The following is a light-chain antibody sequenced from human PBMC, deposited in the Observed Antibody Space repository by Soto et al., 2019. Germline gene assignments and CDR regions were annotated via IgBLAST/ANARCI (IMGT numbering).Light chain of an antibody. J-gene: IGKJ4*01. V-gene: IGKV4-1*01. CDR2: WAS. Sequence: DIVMTQSPDSLAVSLGERATINCKSSQSVLYSANNKNYLAWYQQKPGQPPKLLIYWASIRESGVPDRFSGSESGTDFTLTISSLQAEDVAVYYCQQYSSIPLTFGGGTRVEIK. CDR3: QQYSSIPLT. CDR1: QSVLYSANNKNY.